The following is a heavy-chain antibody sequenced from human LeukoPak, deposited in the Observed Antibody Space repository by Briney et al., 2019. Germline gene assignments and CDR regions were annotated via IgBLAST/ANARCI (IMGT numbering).Heavy chain of an antibody. CDR1: GFTFRNYV. CDR3: ARDLAYSRLDY. V-gene: IGHV3-7*01. CDR2: INPDGNKK. J-gene: IGHJ4*02. D-gene: IGHD5-18*01. Sequence: GGSLRLSCAASGFTFRNYVIHWVRQAPGKGLEWVASINPDGNKKYSADSVKGRFTISRDNAENSLYLQMNSLRVEDTASYYCARDLAYSRLDYWGQGMLVTVSS.